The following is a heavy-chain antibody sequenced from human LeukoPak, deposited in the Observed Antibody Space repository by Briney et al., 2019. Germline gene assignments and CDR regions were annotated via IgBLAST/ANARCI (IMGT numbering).Heavy chain of an antibody. V-gene: IGHV3-7*01. D-gene: IGHD6-19*01. CDR2: IKQDGSEK. J-gene: IGHJ4*02. Sequence: PGGSLRLSCAASGFTFSSYLMSWVRQAPGKGLEWVANIKQDGSEKYYVDSVKGRFTISRDNAKNSLYLQMNSLRAEDTAVYYCARVKWRWLVLDYFDYWGQGTLVTVSS. CDR3: ARVKWRWLVLDYFDY. CDR1: GFTFSSYL.